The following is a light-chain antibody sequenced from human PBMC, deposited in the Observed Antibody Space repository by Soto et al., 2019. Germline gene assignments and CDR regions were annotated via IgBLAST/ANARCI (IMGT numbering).Light chain of an antibody. J-gene: IGKJ1*01. CDR3: QQYGSSPWT. CDR2: GAS. Sequence: EIVLTQSPGTLSLSPGERATLSCRASQSVSSSYLAWYQQKPGQAPRPLIYGASSRAIGIPDRFSGSGSGTDFMLTISRLEPEDFAVYYCQQYGSSPWTFGQGTKVEIK. CDR1: QSVSSSY. V-gene: IGKV3-20*01.